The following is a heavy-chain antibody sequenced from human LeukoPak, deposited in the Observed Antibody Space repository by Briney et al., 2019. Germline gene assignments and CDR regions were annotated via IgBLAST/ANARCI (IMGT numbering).Heavy chain of an antibody. D-gene: IGHD5-12*01. Sequence: GESLKISCKGSGYSFTSYWIGWVRQMPGKGLEWMGIIYPGDSDTRYSPSFQGQVTISADKSISTAYLQWSSLKASDIAMYYCARQGDPDLVESDYWGQGTLVTVSS. CDR1: GYSFTSYW. J-gene: IGHJ4*02. CDR2: IYPGDSDT. V-gene: IGHV5-51*01. CDR3: ARQGDPDLVESDY.